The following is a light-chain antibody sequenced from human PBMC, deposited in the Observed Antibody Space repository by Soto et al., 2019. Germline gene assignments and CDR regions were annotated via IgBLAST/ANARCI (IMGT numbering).Light chain of an antibody. CDR3: QQYGSSPLYT. Sequence: EIVLTQSPGTLSLSPGERATLSCRASQSVSSSYLVWYQQKPGQAPRLLIYGASRRATGIPDRFSGSGSGTDFTLTISRLEAEDFAVYYCQQYGSSPLYTFGQGTKLEIK. CDR1: QSVSSSY. CDR2: GAS. V-gene: IGKV3-20*01. J-gene: IGKJ2*01.